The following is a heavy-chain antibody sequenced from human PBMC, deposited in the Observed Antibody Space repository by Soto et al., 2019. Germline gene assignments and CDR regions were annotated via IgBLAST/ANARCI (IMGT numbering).Heavy chain of an antibody. Sequence: QLQLQESGPGLVKPSETLSLTCTVSGGSISSSSYYWGWIRQPPGKGLEWIGSIYYSGSTYYNPSLKGRATISVDTSKHQFSLELSSVTAADTAVYYCARQVATMVRRAPSMDVWGQGTTVTVSS. V-gene: IGHV4-39*01. CDR1: GGSISSSSYY. CDR3: ARQVATMVRRAPSMDV. J-gene: IGHJ6*02. CDR2: IYYSGST. D-gene: IGHD3-10*01.